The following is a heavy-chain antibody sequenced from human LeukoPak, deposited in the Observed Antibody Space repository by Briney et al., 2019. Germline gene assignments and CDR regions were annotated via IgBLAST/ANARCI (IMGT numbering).Heavy chain of an antibody. V-gene: IGHV3-7*01. CDR1: GFTFSNYW. D-gene: IGHD2-2*01. CDR2: INQDGSEK. Sequence: GGSLRLSCAGSGFTFSNYWMNWVRQAPGKGPEWVAYINQDGSEKYYVDSVKGRFTISRDNAKNSLFLQMNSLRAEDTAVYYCARDHCSTTSCMGFDPWGQGTLVTVSS. CDR3: ARDHCSTTSCMGFDP. J-gene: IGHJ5*02.